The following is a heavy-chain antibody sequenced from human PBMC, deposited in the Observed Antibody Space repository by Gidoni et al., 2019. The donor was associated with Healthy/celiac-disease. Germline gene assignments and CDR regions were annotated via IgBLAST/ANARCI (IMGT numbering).Heavy chain of an antibody. CDR1: GFTFSAYY. CDR2: ISSSGSTI. J-gene: IGHJ6*02. Sequence: QVQLVASGGGLVKPGGSLRLSCAASGFTFSAYYMSWIRQAPGKGLEGVSYISSSGSTIYYADSVKGRFTISRDNAKNSLYLQMNSLRDEDTAGDYWARGDSSGWYYYYDGMDVWGQGTTVTVSS. V-gene: IGHV3-11*01. D-gene: IGHD6-19*01. CDR3: ARGDSSGWYYYYDGMDV.